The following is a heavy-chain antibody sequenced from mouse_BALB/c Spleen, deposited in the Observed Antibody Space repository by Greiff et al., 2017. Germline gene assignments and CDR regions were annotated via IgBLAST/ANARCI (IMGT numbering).Heavy chain of an antibody. CDR1: GYTFTSYY. D-gene: IGHD2-4*01. J-gene: IGHJ3*01. V-gene: IGHV1S56*01. CDR3: ARFDYDGFAY. Sequence: VQLQESGPELVKPGASVRISCKASGYTFTSYYIHWVKQRPGQGLEWIGWIYPGNVNTKYNEKFKGKATLTADKSSSTAYMQLSSLTSEDSAVYFCARFDYDGFAYWGQGTLVTVSA. CDR2: IYPGNVNT.